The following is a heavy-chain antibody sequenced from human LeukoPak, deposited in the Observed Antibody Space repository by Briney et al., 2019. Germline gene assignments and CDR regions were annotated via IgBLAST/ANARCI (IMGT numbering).Heavy chain of an antibody. D-gene: IGHD3-10*01. V-gene: IGHV1-18*01. CDR2: ISGFNGNT. CDR3: ARMVRGVPYYYGMDV. CDR1: GYTFTNYG. Sequence: ASVKVSCKASGYTFTNYGTSWVRQAPGQGLEWMGWISGFNGNTNYGQKVQGRVTMTTDTSTITAYMELRSLRSDDTAVYYCARMVRGVPYYYGMDVWGQGTTVTVSS. J-gene: IGHJ6*02.